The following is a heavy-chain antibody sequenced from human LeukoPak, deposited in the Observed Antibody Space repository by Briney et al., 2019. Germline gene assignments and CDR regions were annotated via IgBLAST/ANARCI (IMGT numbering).Heavy chain of an antibody. V-gene: IGHV4-59*01. Sequence: ASETLSLTCTVSDDSITMYYWTWIRQPPGKGLEWIGYVDHTGSTKFNPSLNGRVSISRDTSNNFFSLKLSSVTAADTAVYYCARVCTITMVRGVRLDVAYYFDYWGQGTLVTVSS. CDR3: ARVCTITMVRGVRLDVAYYFDY. D-gene: IGHD3-10*01. J-gene: IGHJ4*02. CDR2: VDHTGST. CDR1: DDSITMYY.